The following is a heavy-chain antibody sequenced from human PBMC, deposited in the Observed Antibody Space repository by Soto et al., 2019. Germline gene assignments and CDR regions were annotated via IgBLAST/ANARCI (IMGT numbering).Heavy chain of an antibody. CDR2: ITGSGAIT. CDR1: GFTFSSYA. V-gene: IGHV3-23*01. CDR3: ARDVWETTSMYYGLDV. Sequence: PXVSLRLSCAASGFTFSSYAMSWVRLAPGKGLEWVSGITGSGAITYYTDSVKGRFTISRDNSKNTLYLQMHSLRAEDTAVYYCARDVWETTSMYYGLDVWGLGTTVTVSS. D-gene: IGHD1-26*01. J-gene: IGHJ6*02.